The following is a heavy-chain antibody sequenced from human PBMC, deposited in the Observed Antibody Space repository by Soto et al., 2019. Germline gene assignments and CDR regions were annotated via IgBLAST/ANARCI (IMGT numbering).Heavy chain of an antibody. J-gene: IGHJ3*02. CDR2: IKQDGSEK. CDR1: GFTFSSYW. V-gene: IGHV3-7*01. D-gene: IGHD3-10*01. CDR3: AGTAGMRPIYAFDI. Sequence: GGSLRLSCAASGFTFSSYWMSWVRQAPGKGLEWVANIKQDGSEKYYVDSVKGRFTISSDNAKNSLYLQMNSLRAEDTAVYYCAGTAGMRPIYAFDIWGQGTMVTVSS.